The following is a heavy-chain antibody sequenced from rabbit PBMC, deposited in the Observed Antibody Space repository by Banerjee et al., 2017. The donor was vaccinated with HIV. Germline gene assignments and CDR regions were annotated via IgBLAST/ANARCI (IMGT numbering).Heavy chain of an antibody. CDR3: ARENAGYAGYGYDL. Sequence: QSLEESGGDLVKPGASLTLTCTASGFSFSSNYWICWVRQAPGKGLEWIACISAGSSNTYYASWAKGRFTISKTSSTTVTLQMTSLTAADTATYFCARENAGYAGYGYDLWGQGTLVTVS. CDR2: ISAGSSNT. V-gene: IGHV1S40*01. D-gene: IGHD6-1*01. J-gene: IGHJ3*01. CDR1: GFSFSSNYW.